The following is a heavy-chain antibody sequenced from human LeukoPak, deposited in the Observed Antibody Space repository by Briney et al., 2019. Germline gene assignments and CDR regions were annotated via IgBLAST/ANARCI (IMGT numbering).Heavy chain of an antibody. CDR1: GFTFSSYG. CDR2: ISYDGSNK. J-gene: IGHJ4*02. Sequence: GGSLRLSCAGSGFTFSSYGMHWVRQAPGKGLEWVAVISYDGSNKYYADSVKGRFTISRANSKNTLYLQMNSLRAEDTAVYYCAKDLQLGGFDYWGQGTLVTVSS. CDR3: AKDLQLGGFDY. V-gene: IGHV3-30*18. D-gene: IGHD3-10*01.